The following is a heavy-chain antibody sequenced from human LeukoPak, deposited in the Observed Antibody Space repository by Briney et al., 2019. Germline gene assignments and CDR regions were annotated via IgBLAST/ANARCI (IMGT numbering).Heavy chain of an antibody. CDR1: GYTFTGYY. CDR2: INPNSGGT. D-gene: IGHD4-11*01. CDR3: ARGDAVIGLDY. V-gene: IGHV1-2*02. J-gene: IGHJ4*02. Sequence: ASVKVSCKASGYTFTGYYIHWARQAPGQGLEWMGWINPNSGGTNYAQKFQGRVTMTKDTSISTASMELSSLRSDDTAVYYCARGDAVIGLDYWGQGTLVTVSS.